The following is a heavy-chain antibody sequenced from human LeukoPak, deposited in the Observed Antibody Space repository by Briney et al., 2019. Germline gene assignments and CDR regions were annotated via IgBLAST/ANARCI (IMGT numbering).Heavy chain of an antibody. CDR2: SYYSGRT. CDR1: GRSIASYY. Sequence: SPTLSPTCTLDGRSIASYYWGWGRLPPGEGLGWTGYSYYSGRTTNNPSLKSRVTTSVDTSKNHFSLKLSSVTAADTAVYYCAWGGRIVGARGYFDYWGRGTLVTVSS. CDR3: AWGGRIVGARGYFDY. J-gene: IGHJ4*02. V-gene: IGHV4-59*07. D-gene: IGHD1-26*01.